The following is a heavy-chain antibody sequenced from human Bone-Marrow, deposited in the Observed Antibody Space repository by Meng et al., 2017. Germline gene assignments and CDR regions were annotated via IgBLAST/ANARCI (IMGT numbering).Heavy chain of an antibody. CDR1: GFTFSNAY. J-gene: IGHJ4*02. CDR3: AREVVVVAATGGFDY. D-gene: IGHD2-15*01. V-gene: IGHV3-15*01. Sequence: GESLKISCEGSGFTFSNAYMTWVRQVPGKRLEWVGRIKSKPDGETIDYAAPVKGRFTISRDDSKNTVYLQMNSLRAEDTAVYYCAREVVVVAATGGFDYWGQGTLVTVSS. CDR2: IKSKPDGETI.